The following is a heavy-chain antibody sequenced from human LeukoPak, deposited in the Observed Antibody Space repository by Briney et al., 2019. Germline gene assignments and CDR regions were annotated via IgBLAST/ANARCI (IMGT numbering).Heavy chain of an antibody. D-gene: IGHD6-13*01. Sequence: SQTLSLTCAISGDSVSSNSAAWNWIRQSPSRGLEWLGRTYYRSKWYNDYAVSVKSRITINPDTSKNRFSLQLNSVTPEDTAVYYCARGVAAAGTFAFDIWGQGTMVTVSS. CDR3: ARGVAAAGTFAFDI. CDR1: GDSVSSNSAA. CDR2: TYYRSKWYN. V-gene: IGHV6-1*01. J-gene: IGHJ3*02.